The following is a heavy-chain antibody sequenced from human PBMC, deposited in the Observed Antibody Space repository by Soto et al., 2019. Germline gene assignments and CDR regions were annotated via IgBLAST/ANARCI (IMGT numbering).Heavy chain of an antibody. CDR3: AREGANPPFDY. V-gene: IGHV4-30-4*01. Sequence: SETLSLTCTVSGGSISSGDYYWSWIRQPPGKGLEWIGYIYYSGSTYYNPSLKSRVTILVDTSKNQFSLKLSSVTAADTAVYYCAREGANPPFDYWSQGTLVTVS. CDR2: IYYSGST. J-gene: IGHJ4*02. D-gene: IGHD3-16*01. CDR1: GGSISSGDYY.